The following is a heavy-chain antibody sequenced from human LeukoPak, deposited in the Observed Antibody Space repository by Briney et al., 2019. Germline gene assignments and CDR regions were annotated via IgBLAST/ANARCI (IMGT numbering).Heavy chain of an antibody. Sequence: QISCKGSGYSFTSYWIGWVRRMPGKGLEWMGGIIPIFGTANYAQRFQGRVTITADESTSTAYMELSSLRSEDTAVYYCARARSDNDYGDYWGQGTLVTVSS. CDR3: ARARSDNDYGDY. V-gene: IGHV1-69*01. J-gene: IGHJ4*02. CDR2: IIPIFGTA. CDR1: GYSFTSYW. D-gene: IGHD2-8*01.